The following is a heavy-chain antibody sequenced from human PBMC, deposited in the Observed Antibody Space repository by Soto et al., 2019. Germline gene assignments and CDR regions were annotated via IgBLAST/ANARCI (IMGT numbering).Heavy chain of an antibody. CDR2: IFSSGTT. D-gene: IGHD3-16*01. V-gene: IGHV4-30-4*01. Sequence: SETLSLTCTVSGDSISSGNKYWSWIRQPPGKGLEWIGYIFSSGTTYYNPSLKSRLTMSLDASQNQFSLKLNSLTDADTAVYFCARVPSPFDYYYAMEVWGPGTTVTVSS. CDR3: ARVPSPFDYYYAMEV. CDR1: GDSISSGNKY. J-gene: IGHJ6*02.